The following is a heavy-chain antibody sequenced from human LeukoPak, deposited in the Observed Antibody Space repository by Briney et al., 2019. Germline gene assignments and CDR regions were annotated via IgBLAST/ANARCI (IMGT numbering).Heavy chain of an antibody. Sequence: GGSLRLSCAASGFTFSDYYMSWIRQAPGKGLEWVSYISSSSSYTDYADPVKGRFTISRDNAKNSLYLQMNSLRAEDTAVYYCARIDILTGYSLGYWGQGTLVTVSS. J-gene: IGHJ4*02. CDR1: GFTFSDYY. D-gene: IGHD3-9*01. V-gene: IGHV3-11*06. CDR3: ARIDILTGYSLGY. CDR2: ISSSSSYT.